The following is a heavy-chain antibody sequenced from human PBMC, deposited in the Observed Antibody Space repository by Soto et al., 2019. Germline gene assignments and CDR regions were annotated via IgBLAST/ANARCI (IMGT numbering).Heavy chain of an antibody. CDR2: ISYDGNNK. Sequence: PGGSLRLSCAASGFTYSTYTVHWVRQAPGKGLEWVAVISYDGNNKFYADSVKGRFTISRDSTKHTLYLQMNSLRAEDTAMYYCARGDYHDTSGPFSDAFDVWGQGTMVTVSS. V-gene: IGHV3-30-3*01. J-gene: IGHJ3*01. D-gene: IGHD3-22*01. CDR3: ARGDYHDTSGPFSDAFDV. CDR1: GFTYSTYT.